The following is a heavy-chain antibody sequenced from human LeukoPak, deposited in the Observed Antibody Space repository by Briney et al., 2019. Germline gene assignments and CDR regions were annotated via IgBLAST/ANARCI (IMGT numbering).Heavy chain of an antibody. J-gene: IGHJ6*03. Sequence: GRSLRPSCAASGFTVSSNYMSSVRHAPGKGLEWVSVIYSGGSTYYTDSVKGRFTISRDNSKNTLYLQMNSLRAEDTAVYYCASGSGSYRTPYYYMDVWGTGTTVTVSS. CDR1: GFTVSSNY. CDR2: IYSGGST. V-gene: IGHV3-53*01. D-gene: IGHD3-10*01. CDR3: ASGSGSYRTPYYYMDV.